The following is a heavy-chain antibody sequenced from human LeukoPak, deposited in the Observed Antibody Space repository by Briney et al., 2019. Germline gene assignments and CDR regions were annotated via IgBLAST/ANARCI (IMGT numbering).Heavy chain of an antibody. J-gene: IGHJ6*02. CDR3: ARGGTQDYGSGSYRYYYYGMDV. CDR2: ISSSSSYI. D-gene: IGHD3-10*01. CDR1: GILVSSNY. Sequence: QPGGSLRLSCVASGILVSSNYMSWVRQAPGKGLEWVSSISSSSSYIYYADSVKGRFTISRDNAKNSLYLQMNSLRAEDTAVYYCARGGTQDYGSGSYRYYYYGMDVWGQGTTVTVSS. V-gene: IGHV3-21*01.